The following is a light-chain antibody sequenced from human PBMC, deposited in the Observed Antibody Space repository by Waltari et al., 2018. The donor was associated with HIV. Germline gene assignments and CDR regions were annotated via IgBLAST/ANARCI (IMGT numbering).Light chain of an antibody. CDR1: QGIANW. J-gene: IGKJ2*01. CDR2: GAS. V-gene: IGKV1-12*01. CDR3: QQTGVLPLT. Sequence: DLQLTQSPPSVSASVGARVTLSCRASQGIANWLAWYQQKPGKAPKLLIHGASTLQSGVPSKFGGSGSGTHFSLAINDLQPDDSGRYFCQQTGVLPLTFGPGT.